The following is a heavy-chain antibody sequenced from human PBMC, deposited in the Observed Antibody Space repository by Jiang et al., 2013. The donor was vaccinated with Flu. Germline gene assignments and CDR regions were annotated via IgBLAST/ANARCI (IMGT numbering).Heavy chain of an antibody. D-gene: IGHD3-3*01. V-gene: IGHV1-2*04. Sequence: WVRQAPGQGLEWMGWINPNSGGTNYAQKFQGWVTMTRDTSISTAYMELSRLRSDDTAVYYCARGRPTIFGVVSHDWYFDLWGRGTLVTVSS. CDR3: ARGRPTIFGVVSHDWYFDL. J-gene: IGHJ2*01. CDR2: INPNSGGT.